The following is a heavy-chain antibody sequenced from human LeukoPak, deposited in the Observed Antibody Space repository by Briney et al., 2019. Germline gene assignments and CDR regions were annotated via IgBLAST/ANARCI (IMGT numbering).Heavy chain of an antibody. CDR2: IYYSGST. CDR1: GGSISSYY. CDR3: ATYSIFGVLGFDY. Sequence: PSETLSLTCTVSGGSISSYYWSWIRQPPGKGLEWIGYIYYSGSTYYNPSLKSRVTISVDTSKNQFSLKLSSVTAADTAVYYCATYSIFGVLGFDYWGQGTLVTVSS. J-gene: IGHJ4*02. V-gene: IGHV4-59*06. D-gene: IGHD3-3*01.